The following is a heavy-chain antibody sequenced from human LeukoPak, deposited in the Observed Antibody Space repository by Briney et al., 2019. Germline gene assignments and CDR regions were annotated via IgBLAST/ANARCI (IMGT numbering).Heavy chain of an antibody. J-gene: IGHJ4*02. CDR3: AKDNLPEMAYPDY. Sequence: GRSLRLSCAASGFTFDDYAMHWVRQAPGKGLEWVSGISWNSGSLGYADSVKGRFTISRDSAKNSLYLQMNSLRAEDTALYYCAKDNLPEMAYPDYWGQGTLVTVSS. D-gene: IGHD5-24*01. CDR2: ISWNSGSL. V-gene: IGHV3-9*01. CDR1: GFTFDDYA.